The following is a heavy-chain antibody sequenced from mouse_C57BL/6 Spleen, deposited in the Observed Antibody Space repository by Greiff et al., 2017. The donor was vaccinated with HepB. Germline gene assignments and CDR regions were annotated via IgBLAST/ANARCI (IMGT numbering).Heavy chain of an antibody. CDR2: IWRGGST. V-gene: IGHV2-5*01. CDR1: GFSLTSYG. D-gene: IGHD2-2*01. J-gene: IGHJ1*03. CDR3: AKRGGYDGGYFDV. Sequence: VQLQQSGPGLVQPSQSLSITCTVSGFSLTSYGVHWVRQSPGKGLEWLGVIWRGGSTDYNAAFMSRLSITKDNSKSQVFFKMNSLQADDTAIYYCAKRGGYDGGYFDVWGTGTTVTVSS.